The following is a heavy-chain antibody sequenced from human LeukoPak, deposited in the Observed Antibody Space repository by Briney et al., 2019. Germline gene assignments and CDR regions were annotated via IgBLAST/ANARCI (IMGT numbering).Heavy chain of an antibody. CDR1: GDSLSTYY. CDR2: IHTSGTT. J-gene: IGHJ4*02. D-gene: IGHD6-19*01. V-gene: IGHV4-4*07. Sequence: SETLSLTCTVSGDSLSTYYRSWIRQPAGKGLEWIGRIHTSGTTKYNPSLKRRVTMSLDTSKNQFSLSLSSVTAADTAVYYCARGKWLVVYYFDYWGQGSLVTVSS. CDR3: ARGKWLVVYYFDY.